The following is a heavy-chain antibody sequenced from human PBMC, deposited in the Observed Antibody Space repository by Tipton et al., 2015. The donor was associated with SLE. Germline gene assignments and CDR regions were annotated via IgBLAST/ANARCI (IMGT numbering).Heavy chain of an antibody. CDR1: GFIFSNYA. CDR3: ARDPALPGGNYYDVDV. CDR2: IRGSGATS. V-gene: IGHV3-23*01. J-gene: IGHJ6*02. Sequence: SLRLSCAASGFIFSNYAMTWVRQAPGKGLEWVSSIRGSGATSYYIESVKGRFTISRDNSQSMLYLQMNSLTAEDTAVYYCARDPALPGGNYYDVDVLGQGTTVTVSS. D-gene: IGHD3-16*01.